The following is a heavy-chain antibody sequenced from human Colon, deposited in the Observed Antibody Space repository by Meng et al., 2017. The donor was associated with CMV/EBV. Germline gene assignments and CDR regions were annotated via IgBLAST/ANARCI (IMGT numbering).Heavy chain of an antibody. D-gene: IGHD2-8*01. CDR1: GFTFGDYA. J-gene: IGHJ6*02. CDR3: TRGYCFNGVCPEHSYYYGMDV. Sequence: GESLKISCTVSGFTFGDYAMSWVRQAPGKGLEWVGFIRSKSYGGTTDYAASVQGRFTISRDDSRSIAYLQMNSLKTEDTAVYYCTRGYCFNGVCPEHSYYYGMDVWGQGTTVTVSS. V-gene: IGHV3-49*04. CDR2: IRSKSYGGTT.